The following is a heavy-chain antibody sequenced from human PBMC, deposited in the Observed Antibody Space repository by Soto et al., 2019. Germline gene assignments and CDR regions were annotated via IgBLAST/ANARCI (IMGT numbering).Heavy chain of an antibody. CDR2: ISAYNGNT. Sequence: ASVKVSCKAPGYTFTSYGIIWVRQAPGQGLEWMGWISAYNGNTNYAQKLQGRVTMTTDTSTSTAYMELRSLRSDDTAVYYCARDGRGQLWLLGAFDIWGQGTMVTVSS. V-gene: IGHV1-18*01. CDR1: GYTFTSYG. D-gene: IGHD5-18*01. CDR3: ARDGRGQLWLLGAFDI. J-gene: IGHJ3*02.